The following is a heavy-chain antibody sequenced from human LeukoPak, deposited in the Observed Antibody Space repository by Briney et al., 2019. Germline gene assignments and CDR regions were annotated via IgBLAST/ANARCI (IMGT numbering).Heavy chain of an antibody. J-gene: IGHJ4*02. Sequence: SETLSLTCSVYGVSFSGYYWRWIRQPPGKGLEWIGEINHSGNSNYNPSLKSRVTISVDTSKNQFSLKLNSVTAADTGVYYCARGLTHWGQGTLVTVSS. CDR3: ARGLTH. CDR1: GVSFSGYY. V-gene: IGHV4-34*01. CDR2: INHSGNS.